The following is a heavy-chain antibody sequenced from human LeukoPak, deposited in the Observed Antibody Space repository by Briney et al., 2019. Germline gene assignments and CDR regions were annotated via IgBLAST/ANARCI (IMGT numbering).Heavy chain of an antibody. CDR2: IQYDGSNK. Sequence: PGGSLRLSCAASGFTFSNYGMHWVRQAPGKGLKWVAFIQYDGSNKDYEDSAKGRFTISRDNAKNSLYLQMNSLRAEDTAVYYCARGGQPYYYYYMDVWGKGTTVTVSS. CDR3: ARGGQPYYYYYMDV. V-gene: IGHV3-30*02. CDR1: GFTFSNYG. J-gene: IGHJ6*03.